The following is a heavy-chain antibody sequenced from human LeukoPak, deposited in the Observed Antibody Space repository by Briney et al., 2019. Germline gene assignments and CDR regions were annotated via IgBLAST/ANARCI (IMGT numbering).Heavy chain of an antibody. D-gene: IGHD2-8*01. Sequence: GESLKISSKGSGYSFTSYLIGWVRQMPGKGLEWMGGIYPGDSDTRYSPSFQGQVTISADKSISTAYLQWSSLKASDTAMYYCARVKTSPDCTNGVCYWGRHHFDYWGQGTLVTVSS. V-gene: IGHV5-51*01. CDR3: ARVKTSPDCTNGVCYWGRHHFDY. CDR2: IYPGDSDT. J-gene: IGHJ4*02. CDR1: GYSFTSYL.